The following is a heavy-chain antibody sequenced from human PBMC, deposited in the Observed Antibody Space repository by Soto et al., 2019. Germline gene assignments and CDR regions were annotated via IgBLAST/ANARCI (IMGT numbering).Heavy chain of an antibody. Sequence: QVQLQQCGARLLKPSETLFLTCAVYGGSFSGYYWSWIRQPPGKRLDWIWEIKHSGSTNYNPSLKSRVTISVDTSKNQFSLKLSSVTAADTAVYYCARVAVAGQKYGMDVWGQGTTVTVSS. CDR2: IKHSGST. V-gene: IGHV4-34*01. CDR1: GGSFSGYY. CDR3: ARVAVAGQKYGMDV. D-gene: IGHD6-19*01. J-gene: IGHJ6*02.